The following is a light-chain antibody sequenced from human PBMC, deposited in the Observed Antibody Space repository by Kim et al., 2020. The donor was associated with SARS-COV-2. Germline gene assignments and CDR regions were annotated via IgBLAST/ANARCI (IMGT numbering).Light chain of an antibody. CDR3: LQHHAYPRT. V-gene: IGKV1-17*01. Sequence: ADLGDRVTSTCRASQGIRSDLGWYQQKPGRAPTRLIYGASTLESGVPSRFSGSGSGTEFTLTISSLQPEDFATYYCLQHHAYPRTFGQGTKVDIK. CDR2: GAS. J-gene: IGKJ1*01. CDR1: QGIRSD.